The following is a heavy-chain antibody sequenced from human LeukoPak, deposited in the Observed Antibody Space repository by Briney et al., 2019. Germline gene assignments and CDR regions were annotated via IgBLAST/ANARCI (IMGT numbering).Heavy chain of an antibody. J-gene: IGHJ5*02. Sequence: GGSLRLSCAASGFTFSAYAISWVRQAPGKGLEWVSAISGSGGITYYADSVKGRFTVSRGNSKNTLYLQMNSLRAEDTAVYYCAKHDPRRVVITNWFDPWGQGTLVTVSS. D-gene: IGHD3-22*01. CDR2: ISGSGGIT. V-gene: IGHV3-23*01. CDR3: AKHDPRRVVITNWFDP. CDR1: GFTFSAYA.